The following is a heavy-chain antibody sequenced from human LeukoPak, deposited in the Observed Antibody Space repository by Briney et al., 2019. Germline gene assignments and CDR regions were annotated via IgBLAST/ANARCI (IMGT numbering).Heavy chain of an antibody. CDR1: GFTFSSYA. D-gene: IGHD6-13*01. CDR3: AKDEFSYSSSWSDPYDY. CDR2: ISGSGGST. Sequence: GGSLRLPCAASGFTFSSYAMSWVRQAPGKGLEWVSAISGSGGSTYYADSVKGRFTISRDNSKNTLYLQMNSLRAEDTAVYYCAKDEFSYSSSWSDPYDYWGQGTLVTVSS. J-gene: IGHJ4*02. V-gene: IGHV3-23*01.